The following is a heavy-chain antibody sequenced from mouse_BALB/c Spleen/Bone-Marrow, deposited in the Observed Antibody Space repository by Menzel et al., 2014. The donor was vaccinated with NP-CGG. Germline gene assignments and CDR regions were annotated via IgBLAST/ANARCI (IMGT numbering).Heavy chain of an antibody. D-gene: IGHD2-3*01. J-gene: IGHJ4*01. CDR1: GFNIKDTY. CDR2: TDPANGNT. V-gene: IGHV14-3*02. Sequence: EVKLVESGAELVKPGASVKLSCTASGFNIKDTYMYWVKQRPEQGLEWIGKTDPANGNTKYDPKFQGKATITADTSSNTAYLQLSSLTSEDTAVYYCAVYDGYAMDYWGQGTSVTVSS. CDR3: AVYDGYAMDY.